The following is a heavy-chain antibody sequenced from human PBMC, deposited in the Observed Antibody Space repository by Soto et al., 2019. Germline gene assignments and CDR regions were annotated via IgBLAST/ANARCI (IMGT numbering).Heavy chain of an antibody. CDR2: ISYGGEST. CDR1: GFTFRSYA. CDR3: AKGVGGCSGGSCYSDY. D-gene: IGHD2-15*01. J-gene: IGHJ4*02. V-gene: IGHV3-23*01. Sequence: PGGSLRLSCTASGFTFRSYAMNWVRQAPGKGLEWVSVISYGGESTHYADSVKGRFTISRDNSKNTLYLQMNSLRVEDTAQYYCAKGVGGCSGGSCYSDYWGQGTLGTV.